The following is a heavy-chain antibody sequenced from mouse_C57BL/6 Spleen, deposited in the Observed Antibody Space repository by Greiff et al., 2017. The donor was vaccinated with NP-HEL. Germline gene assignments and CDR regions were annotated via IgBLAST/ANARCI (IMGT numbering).Heavy chain of an antibody. J-gene: IGHJ4*01. CDR2: INPSTGGT. V-gene: IGHV1-42*01. CDR3: ARLITTVVEDYAMDY. D-gene: IGHD1-1*01. Sequence: VQLKQSGPELVKPGASVKISCKASGYSFTGYYMNWVKQSPEKSLEWIGEINPSTGGTTYNQKFKAKATLTVDKSSSTAYMQLKSLTSEDSAVYYCARLITTVVEDYAMDYWGQGTSVTVSS. CDR1: GYSFTGYY.